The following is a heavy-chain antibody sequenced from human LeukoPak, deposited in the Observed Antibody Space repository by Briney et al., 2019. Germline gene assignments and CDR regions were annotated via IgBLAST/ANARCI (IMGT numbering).Heavy chain of an antibody. Sequence: SQSLSLTCVVSGDSVSSKNGAWNWIRQSPSRGLEWLGRTYYRSKWYNDYAESMEGRMTISQDTSKNQYSLHLNSVTPDDTAVYYCARDFGTTGWHTFDYWGQGTLVTVSS. CDR3: ARDFGTTGWHTFDY. CDR2: TYYRSKWYN. J-gene: IGHJ4*02. CDR1: GDSVSSKNGA. D-gene: IGHD6-19*01. V-gene: IGHV6-1*01.